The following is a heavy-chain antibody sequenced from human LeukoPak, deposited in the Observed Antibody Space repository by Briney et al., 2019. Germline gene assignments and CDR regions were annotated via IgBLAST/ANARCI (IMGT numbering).Heavy chain of an antibody. D-gene: IGHD3-9*01. Sequence: GGSLRLSCAASAFTFSDAWMTWVRQAPGKGLEWVGRIKSKTDGGTTDYAAPVKGRFTISRDDSKNTLYLQMNSLKTEDTAVHYCTTGSRLRYSDYWGQGTLVTVSS. V-gene: IGHV3-15*01. CDR1: AFTFSDAW. J-gene: IGHJ4*02. CDR2: IKSKTDGGTT. CDR3: TTGSRLRYSDY.